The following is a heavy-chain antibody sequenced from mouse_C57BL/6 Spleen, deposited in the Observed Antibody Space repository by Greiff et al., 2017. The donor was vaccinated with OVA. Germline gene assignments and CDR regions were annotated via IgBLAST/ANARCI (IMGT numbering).Heavy chain of an antibody. V-gene: IGHV3-5*01. CDR3: ARGIYYYGSSYFDY. D-gene: IGHD1-1*01. CDR2: IYYSGTI. CDR1: GISITTGNYR. Sequence: EVKLVESGPGLVKPSQTVFLTCTVTGISITTGNYRWSWIRQFPGNKLEWIGYIYYSGTITYNPSLTSRTTITRDTPKNQFFLEMNSLTAEDTATYYCARGIYYYGSSYFDYWGQGTTLTVSS. J-gene: IGHJ2*01.